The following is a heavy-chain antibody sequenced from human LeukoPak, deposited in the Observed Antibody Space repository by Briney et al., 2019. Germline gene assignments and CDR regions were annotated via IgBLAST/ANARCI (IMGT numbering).Heavy chain of an antibody. CDR1: GFTFSSYS. D-gene: IGHD3-3*01. J-gene: IGHJ3*02. CDR2: ISSSSSTI. Sequence: GSLRLSCAASGFTFSSYSMNWVRQAPGKGLEWVSYISSSSSTIYYADSVKGRFTISRDNAKNSLYLQMNSLRAEDTAVYYCARVQYDFWSGYDAFDIWGQGTMVTVSS. CDR3: ARVQYDFWSGYDAFDI. V-gene: IGHV3-48*01.